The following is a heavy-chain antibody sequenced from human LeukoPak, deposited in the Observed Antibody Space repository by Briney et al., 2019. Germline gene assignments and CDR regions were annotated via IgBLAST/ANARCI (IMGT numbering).Heavy chain of an antibody. J-gene: IGHJ5*02. D-gene: IGHD2-2*02. CDR2: IYYSGST. V-gene: IGHV4-39*01. CDR1: GGSISSSSYY. Sequence: PSETLSLTCTVSGGSISSSSYYWGWIRQPPGKGLEWIGSIYYSGSTYYNPSLKSRVTISVDTSKNQFSLKLSSVTAADTAVYYCASRHCSSTSCYTSWFDPWRQGTLVTVSS. CDR3: ASRHCSSTSCYTSWFDP.